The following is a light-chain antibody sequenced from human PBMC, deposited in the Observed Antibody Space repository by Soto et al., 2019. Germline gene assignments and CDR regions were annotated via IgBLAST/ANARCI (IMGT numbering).Light chain of an antibody. J-gene: IGKJ4*01. V-gene: IGKV3-20*01. CDR2: GAS. CDR1: QSVSSSY. CDR3: QQYGSSPPT. Sequence: EIVLTQSPGTLSLSPGERATLSCRASQSVSSSYLAWYQQKPGQDPRLLIYGASSRATGIPDRFSGSGSGTDFTLTISRLEPEDFAVYYCQQYGSSPPTFGVGTKVEIK.